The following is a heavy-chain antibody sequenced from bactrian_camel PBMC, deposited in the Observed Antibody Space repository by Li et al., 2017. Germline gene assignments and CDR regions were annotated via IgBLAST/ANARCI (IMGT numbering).Heavy chain of an antibody. Sequence: QLVESGGGSVQPGGSLGLSCAGSGLTVSTYCMAWFRQTSAKEREVVALIYEGDGSVYYADSAEGRFNISQDNDKNTLYLQMDSLKPEDTAMYYCAAHPRNNDCSLRAIDFTDWGQGTQVTV. CDR2: IYEGDGSV. CDR1: GLTVSTYC. CDR3: AAHPRNNDCSLRAIDFTD. D-gene: IGHD2*01. V-gene: IGHV3S1*01. J-gene: IGHJ4*01.